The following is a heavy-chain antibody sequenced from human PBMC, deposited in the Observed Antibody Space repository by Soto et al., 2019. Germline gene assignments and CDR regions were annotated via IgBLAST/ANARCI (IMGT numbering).Heavy chain of an antibody. CDR1: GGTFSRYT. V-gene: IGHV1-69*02. CDR3: ASYCGGDCHPPGY. D-gene: IGHD2-21*02. J-gene: IGHJ4*02. CDR2: IIPILGIA. Sequence: QVQLVQSGAEVKKPGSSVKVSCKASGGTFSRYTISWVRQAPGQGLEWMGRIIPILGIANYAQKFQGRVTITADKSTSTAYMELSSLRSEDTAVYYCASYCGGDCHPPGYWGQGTLVTVSS.